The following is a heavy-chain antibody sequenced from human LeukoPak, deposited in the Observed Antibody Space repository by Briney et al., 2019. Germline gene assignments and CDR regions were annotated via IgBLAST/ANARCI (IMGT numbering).Heavy chain of an antibody. V-gene: IGHV3-7*01. D-gene: IGHD2-2*01. CDR1: GFTFSSYW. J-gene: IGHJ4*02. CDR3: ARDRYASY. CDR2: INQDGSGK. Sequence: GGSLRLSCAASGFTFSSYWMTWVRQAPGKGLAWVANINQDGSGKYYVDSVKGRFTISRDNAKNSLYLQMNSLRAEDTAVYYCARDRYASYWGQGTLVTVSS.